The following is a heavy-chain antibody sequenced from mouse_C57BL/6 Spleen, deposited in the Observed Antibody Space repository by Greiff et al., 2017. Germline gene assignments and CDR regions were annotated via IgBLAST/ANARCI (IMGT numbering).Heavy chain of an antibody. CDR3: ARYLITTVDYYAMDY. J-gene: IGHJ4*01. CDR1: GYTFTSYW. Sequence: QVQLQQPGAELVKPGASVKLSCKASGYTFTSYWMHWVKQRPGRGLEWIGRIAPNSGGTKYNEKFKSKATLTVDKPSSTAYMQLSSLTSEDSAVYYCARYLITTVDYYAMDYWGQGTSVTVSS. V-gene: IGHV1-72*01. D-gene: IGHD1-1*01. CDR2: IAPNSGGT.